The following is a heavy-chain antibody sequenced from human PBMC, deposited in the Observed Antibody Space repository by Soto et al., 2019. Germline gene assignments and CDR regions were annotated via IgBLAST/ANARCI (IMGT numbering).Heavy chain of an antibody. CDR2: ISAYNGNT. CDR1: GYTFTSYG. V-gene: IGHV1-18*01. D-gene: IGHD3-9*01. J-gene: IGHJ5*02. CDR3: ARDETLRYFDWSNGFDP. Sequence: ASVKVSCTASGYTFTSYGISWVRQAPGQGLEWMGWISAYNGNTNYAQKLQGRVTMTTDTSTSTAYMELRSLRSDDTAVYYCARDETLRYFDWSNGFDPWGQGTLVTVSS.